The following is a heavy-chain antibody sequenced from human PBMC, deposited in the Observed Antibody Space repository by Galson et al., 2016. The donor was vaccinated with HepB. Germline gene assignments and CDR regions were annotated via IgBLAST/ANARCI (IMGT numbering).Heavy chain of an antibody. J-gene: IGHJ2*01. CDR3: ARRDDAYWYFDL. CDR1: GYSFTKYW. CDR2: ISPSDSAS. V-gene: IGHV5-51*01. Sequence: QSGAEVKKPGESLKISCKGSGYSFTKYWIGWVRQMPGKGLEWMGAISPSDSASTYSPSFRGQVTISADKSITTAYLQWSSLKASDSATYYCARRDDAYWYFDLWGRGTLVTVSS.